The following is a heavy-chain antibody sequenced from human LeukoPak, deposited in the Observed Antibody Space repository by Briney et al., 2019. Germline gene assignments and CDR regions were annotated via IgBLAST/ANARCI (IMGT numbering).Heavy chain of an antibody. J-gene: IGHJ4*02. CDR2: IRYDGITK. Sequence: GGSLRLSCAASGFTFSSYGMHWVRQAPGKGREGVTFIRYDGITKYYADSVKGRFTIARDNSKNTLYLKRNSLRAEDTAVYYCAKAFSIAVAGSNDGADWGQGTLVTVSS. D-gene: IGHD6-19*01. V-gene: IGHV3-30*02. CDR3: AKAFSIAVAGSNDGAD. CDR1: GFTFSSYG.